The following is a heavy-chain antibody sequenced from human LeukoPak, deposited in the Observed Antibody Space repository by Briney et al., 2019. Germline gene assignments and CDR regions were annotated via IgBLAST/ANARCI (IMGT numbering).Heavy chain of an antibody. CDR2: INHSGST. Sequence: SETLSLTCAVYGGSFSGYHWSWIRQFPGKGLEWIGEINHSGSTNYNPSLKSRVTISVDTSKNQFSLKLSSVTAAGTAVYYCARGERFYYYYYMDVWGKGTTVTVSS. V-gene: IGHV4-34*01. CDR1: GGSFSGYH. D-gene: IGHD5-24*01. J-gene: IGHJ6*03. CDR3: ARGERFYYYYYMDV.